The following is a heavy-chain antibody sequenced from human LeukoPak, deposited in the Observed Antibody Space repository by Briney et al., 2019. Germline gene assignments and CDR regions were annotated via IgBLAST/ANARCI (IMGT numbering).Heavy chain of an antibody. V-gene: IGHV4-34*01. CDR2: INHSGST. CDR1: GGSFSGYY. Sequence: SETLSLTCAVFGGSFSGYYWSWIRQPPGKGLEWIGEINHSGSTNYNPSLKSRVTISVDTSKNQFSLKLSSVTAADTAVYYCARDDYGGNSGSKSGDYWGQGTLVTVSS. CDR3: ARDDYGGNSGSKSGDY. D-gene: IGHD4-23*01. J-gene: IGHJ4*02.